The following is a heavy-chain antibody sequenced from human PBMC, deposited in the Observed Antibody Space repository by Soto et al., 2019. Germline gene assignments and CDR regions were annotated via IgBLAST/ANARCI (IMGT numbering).Heavy chain of an antibody. CDR3: AALPSYGSGSYYNDYFDY. J-gene: IGHJ4*02. V-gene: IGHV1-58*02. CDR2: IIVGSGNT. D-gene: IGHD3-10*01. CDR1: GFTFTSSA. Sequence: ASVKVSCKAPGFTFTSSAMQWVRQARGQRLEWIGWIIVGSGNTNYAQKFQERVTITRDMSTSTAYMELSSLRSEDTAVYYCAALPSYGSGSYYNDYFDYWGQGTLVTVSS.